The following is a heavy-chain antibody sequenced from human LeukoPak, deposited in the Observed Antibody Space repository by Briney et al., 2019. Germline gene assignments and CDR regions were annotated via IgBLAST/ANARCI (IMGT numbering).Heavy chain of an antibody. CDR3: ARGRWLQYET. Sequence: SKTLSLTCGVYGESFSGDYWSWIRQPPGKGLEWIGEINQSGSTNYIPSLKSRVTISVDTSKNQFSLKLISVTAADTAVYYCARGRWLQYETWGQGTLVTVSS. V-gene: IGHV4-34*01. D-gene: IGHD5-24*01. J-gene: IGHJ5*02. CDR2: INQSGST. CDR1: GESFSGDY.